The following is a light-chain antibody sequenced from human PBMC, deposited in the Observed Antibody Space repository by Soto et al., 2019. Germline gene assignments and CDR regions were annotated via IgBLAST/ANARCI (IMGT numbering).Light chain of an antibody. CDR1: QNVRSN. Sequence: EIVMTQSPATLSVSPGETATLSCRSSQNVRSNLAWYQQRPGQAPRLLIYAASTRDTGFPARFSGSGSGTEVTLPSSSLESEDVANSYCLQSNIWPYTFGQGTKLEIK. V-gene: IGKV3-15*01. J-gene: IGKJ2*01. CDR3: LQSNIWPYT. CDR2: AAS.